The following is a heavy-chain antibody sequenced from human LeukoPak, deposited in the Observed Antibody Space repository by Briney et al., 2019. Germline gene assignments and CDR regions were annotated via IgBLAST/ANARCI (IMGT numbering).Heavy chain of an antibody. J-gene: IGHJ4*02. CDR3: ARDARSHCGTDACYGPYFDY. CDR2: IRGSSTTI. V-gene: IGHV3-48*01. D-gene: IGHD2-2*01. CDR1: GFTFSTSS. Sequence: PGGSLRLSCTASGFTFSTSSMNWVRQTPGKGLEGISYIRGSSTTIYYADSVKGRFTISRDNGRNSLYLQMNDVRAEDTGVYFCARDARSHCGTDACYGPYFDYWGQGSLVTVSS.